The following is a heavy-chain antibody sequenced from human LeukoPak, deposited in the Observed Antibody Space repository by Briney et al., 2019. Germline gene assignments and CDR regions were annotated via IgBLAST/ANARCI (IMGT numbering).Heavy chain of an antibody. Sequence: GASVKVSCKASGYTFTGYYMHWVRQAPGQGLEWMGWINPNSGGTNYAQKLQGRVTMTTDTSTSTAYMELRSLRSDDTAVYYCARGVGSSWFSAPLPAPSAFDIWGQGTMVTVSS. D-gene: IGHD6-13*01. V-gene: IGHV1-2*02. CDR3: ARGVGSSWFSAPLPAPSAFDI. J-gene: IGHJ3*02. CDR1: GYTFTGYY. CDR2: INPNSGGT.